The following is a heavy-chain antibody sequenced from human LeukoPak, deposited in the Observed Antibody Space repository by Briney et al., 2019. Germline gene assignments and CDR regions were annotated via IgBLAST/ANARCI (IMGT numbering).Heavy chain of an antibody. J-gene: IGHJ6*02. V-gene: IGHV4-59*01. Sequence: SETLSLTCTVSGGSISSYYWSWIRQPPGKGLEWIGYIYYSGSTNYNPSLKSRVTISVDTSKNQFSLKLSSVTAADTAVYYCARAGYCSSTSCYFGYHYYGMDAWGQGTTVTVSS. CDR1: GGSISSYY. CDR2: IYYSGST. CDR3: ARAGYCSSTSCYFGYHYYGMDA. D-gene: IGHD2-2*01.